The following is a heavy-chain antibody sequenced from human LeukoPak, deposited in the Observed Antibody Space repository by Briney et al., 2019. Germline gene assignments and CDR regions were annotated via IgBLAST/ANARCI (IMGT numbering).Heavy chain of an antibody. V-gene: IGHV1-3*03. D-gene: IGHD3-10*01. CDR1: GYTFTAYY. J-gene: IGHJ5*02. Sequence: ASVKVSCKASGYTFTAYYIHWVRQAPGQRLEWMGWINAGNGNTKYSQEFQGRVTITRDTSASTAYMELSSLRSEDMAVYYCARDAAIGSGSYRFDPWGQGTLVTVSS. CDR3: ARDAAIGSGSYRFDP. CDR2: INAGNGNT.